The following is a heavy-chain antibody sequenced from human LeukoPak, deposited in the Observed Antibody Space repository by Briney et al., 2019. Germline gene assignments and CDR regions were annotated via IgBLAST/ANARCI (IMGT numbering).Heavy chain of an antibody. V-gene: IGHV3-30*18. Sequence: GGSLRLSCAASGFIFSNYGMHWVRQAPGKGLEWVAVISYDGSNKYYADSVKGRFTISRDNSKNTLYLQMNSLRAEDTAVYYCAKEGLLWFGERLFSFDYWGQGTLVTVSS. CDR3: AKEGLLWFGERLFSFDY. CDR2: ISYDGSNK. J-gene: IGHJ4*02. D-gene: IGHD3-10*01. CDR1: GFIFSNYG.